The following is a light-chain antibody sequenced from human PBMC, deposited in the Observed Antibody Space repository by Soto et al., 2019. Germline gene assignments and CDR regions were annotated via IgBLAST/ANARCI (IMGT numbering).Light chain of an antibody. V-gene: IGKV1-5*03. CDR2: KAS. CDR1: QSISSW. J-gene: IGKJ1*01. CDR3: QQYNTYPWT. Sequence: DIPMTQSPSTLSASVGDRVTITCRASQSISSWLAWYQQKPGKAPKLLIYKASSVESGVPSRFSGSGSGTEFTLTISSLQPDDFATYYCQQYNTYPWTFGQGTKVEIK.